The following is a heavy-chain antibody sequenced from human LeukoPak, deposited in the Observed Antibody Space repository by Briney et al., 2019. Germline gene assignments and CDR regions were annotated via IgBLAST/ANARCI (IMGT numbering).Heavy chain of an antibody. V-gene: IGHV3-30*02. J-gene: IGHJ4*02. CDR1: GFQFSRNG. CDR3: ARDFDDVNGNFYYIPDF. D-gene: IGHD2-8*01. Sequence: GGSLRLSCTASGFQFSRNGMHWVRQAPGKGLEWVAFIRYDGTKTFYGDSAGGRFTISRDNSKNTLYLEMNSLRHEDTAVDSCARDFDDVNGNFYYIPDFWGQGTLVTVSS. CDR2: IRYDGTKT.